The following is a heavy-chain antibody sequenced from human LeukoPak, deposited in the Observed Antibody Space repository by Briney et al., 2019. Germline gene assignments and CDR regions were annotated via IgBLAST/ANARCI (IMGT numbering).Heavy chain of an antibody. V-gene: IGHV1-2*02. CDR1: GYTFTSYG. Sequence: ASVKVSCKASGYTFTSYGISWVRQAPGQGLEWMGWINPNSGGTNYAQKFQGRVTMTRDTSISTAYMELSRLRSDDTAVYYCAREPRDSSGYYPFDAFDIWGQGTMVTVSS. CDR3: AREPRDSSGYYPFDAFDI. CDR2: INPNSGGT. D-gene: IGHD3-22*01. J-gene: IGHJ3*02.